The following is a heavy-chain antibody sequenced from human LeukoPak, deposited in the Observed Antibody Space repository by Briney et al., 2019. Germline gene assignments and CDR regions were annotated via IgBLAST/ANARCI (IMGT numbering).Heavy chain of an antibody. Sequence: SETLSLTCTASGASISSGDYYWSWIRQPPGKGLEWIGYIDYSGSTYYNPSLKSRVTISVDTSKNQFSLKVSSVTAADTAVYYCARGPRIVVVVAATHYWFDPWGQGTLVTVSS. CDR3: ARGPRIVVVVAATHYWFDP. D-gene: IGHD2-15*01. CDR1: GASISSGDYY. V-gene: IGHV4-30-4*01. J-gene: IGHJ5*02. CDR2: IDYSGST.